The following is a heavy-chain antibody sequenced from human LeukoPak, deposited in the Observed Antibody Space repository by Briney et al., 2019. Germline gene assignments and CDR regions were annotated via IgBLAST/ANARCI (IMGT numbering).Heavy chain of an antibody. J-gene: IGHJ3*02. V-gene: IGHV3-7*01. CDR3: XXXXXXTIAVAGRVRSRGAFDI. Sequence: GGSLRLSCAASGFTFSSYWMSWVRQAPGKGLEWVANIKQDGSEKYYVDSVKGRFTISRDNAKNSLYLQMNSLRAEDTAVYYXXXXXXXTIAVAGRVRSRGAFDIWGQGTMVTVSS. D-gene: IGHD6-19*01. CDR2: IKQDGSEK. CDR1: GFTFSSYW.